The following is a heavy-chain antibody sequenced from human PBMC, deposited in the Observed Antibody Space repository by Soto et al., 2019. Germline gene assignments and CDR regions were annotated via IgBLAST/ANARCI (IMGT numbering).Heavy chain of an antibody. CDR2: IWYDGSNK. Sequence: QVQLVESGGGVVQPGRSLRLSCAASGFTFSSYGMHWFRQAPGKGLEWVAVIWYDGSNKYYADSVKGRFTISRDNSKNTLSLQMNSLRAEDTAVYHCARGAYYYGSGYYMDVWGKGTTVTVSS. CDR3: ARGAYYYGSGYYMDV. V-gene: IGHV3-33*01. J-gene: IGHJ6*03. D-gene: IGHD3-10*01. CDR1: GFTFSSYG.